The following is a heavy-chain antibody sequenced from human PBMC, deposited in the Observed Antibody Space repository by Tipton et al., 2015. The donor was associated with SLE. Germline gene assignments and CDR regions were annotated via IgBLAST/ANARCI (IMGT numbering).Heavy chain of an antibody. CDR2: VYDSGTT. CDR3: ARVVTVGAAHYYDIDV. V-gene: IGHV4-39*07. D-gene: IGHD2-21*02. Sequence: TLSLTCTVSGDSISNGDDYWSWIRQPPGKGLEWIGSVYDSGTTHYNPSLKSRVTMSVDTSKTQFSLKLGSLTAADTAVYYCARVVTVGAAHYYDIDVWGQGTRVTVSS. CDR1: GDSISNGDDY. J-gene: IGHJ6*02.